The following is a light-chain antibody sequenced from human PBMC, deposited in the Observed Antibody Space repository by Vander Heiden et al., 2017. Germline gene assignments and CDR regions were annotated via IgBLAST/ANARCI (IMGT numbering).Light chain of an antibody. V-gene: IGKV1-39*01. CDR1: QSISSY. Sequence: DIQMTQSPSSLSATVEDRASITCQESQSISSYLNWYQQKPGKAPKLLIYGASSLQSGVPLRFSGSGSGTDFTLTISSLQPTDFATYYCQQSYSTLLTFGGGTKLEIK. J-gene: IGKJ4*01. CDR2: GAS. CDR3: QQSYSTLLT.